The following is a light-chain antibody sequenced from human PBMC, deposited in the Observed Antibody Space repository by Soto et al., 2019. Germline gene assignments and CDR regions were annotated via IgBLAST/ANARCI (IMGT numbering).Light chain of an antibody. CDR2: GAS. CDR3: QQYGNSPWA. CDR1: QSVPSKY. V-gene: IGKV3-20*01. J-gene: IGKJ1*01. Sequence: EIVFTQSPGTLSLSPGERATLSCRASQSVPSKYLAWYQQNPGQAPRLLIYGASDRATGIPDRFSGSGSGTDFTLTINRLEPEDFAVYYCQQYGNSPWAFGQGTKVDIK.